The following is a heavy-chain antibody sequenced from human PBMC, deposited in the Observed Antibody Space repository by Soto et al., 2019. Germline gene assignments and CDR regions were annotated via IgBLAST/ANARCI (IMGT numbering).Heavy chain of an antibody. CDR2: IGTLSDT. D-gene: IGHD3-10*01. V-gene: IGHV3-13*01. CDR1: GFTFSTFD. Sequence: DVQLVESGGGLVQPGGSLRLSCAGSGFTFSTFDIHWVRQAPGKGLEWVSGIGTLSDTFYAASVQGRFPISRQNAKNSVYLQMNSLRAGDTAFYYCARGRSFSYDSTPPPMFDPWGQGTLVTVSS. CDR3: ARGRSFSYDSTPPPMFDP. J-gene: IGHJ5*02.